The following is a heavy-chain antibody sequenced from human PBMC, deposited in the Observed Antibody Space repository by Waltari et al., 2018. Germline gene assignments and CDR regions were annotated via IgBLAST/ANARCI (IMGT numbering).Heavy chain of an antibody. Sequence: QVQLEESGPGLLKPSETLSLTCGVAGYAINSGYYWGWIRQSPGKGLEWIGSIYYGGTTYYTPALKRRVTLSMDTSSNQFSLRLSSVTAADSGVYFCARDRHYYEGHYGGGRDSFDYWGQGTLVTVSS. CDR2: IYYGGTT. CDR3: ARDRHYYEGHYGGGRDSFDY. D-gene: IGHD3-22*01. V-gene: IGHV4-38-2*02. CDR1: GYAINSGYY. J-gene: IGHJ3*01.